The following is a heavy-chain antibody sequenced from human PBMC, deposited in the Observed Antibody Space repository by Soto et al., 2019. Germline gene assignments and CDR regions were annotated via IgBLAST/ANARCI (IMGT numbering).Heavy chain of an antibody. CDR3: AKSGVARCISSTCYARRIWFDP. CDR2: ISYDGGNK. V-gene: IGHV3-30*18. D-gene: IGHD2-2*01. J-gene: IGHJ5*02. Sequence: QVQLVESGGGVVQPGRSLRLSCAASGFTFSNYAMHWVRQAPGEGLEWLAVISYDGGNKYYAASVKGRFTISRDNSRNTLFLQKNSLTTEDTAVYYCAKSGVARCISSTCYARRIWFDPWGQGTLVTVSS. CDR1: GFTFSNYA.